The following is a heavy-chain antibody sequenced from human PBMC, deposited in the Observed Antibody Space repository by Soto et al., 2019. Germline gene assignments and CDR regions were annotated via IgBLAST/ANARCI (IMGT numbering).Heavy chain of an antibody. V-gene: IGHV4-38-2*02. Sequence: PSETLSLTCAVSGYSISSGYYWGWIRQPPGKGLEWIGSIYHSGSTYYNPSLKSRVTISVDTSKNQFSLKLSSVTAADTAVYYCARDPRIAAQGLDYWGQGTLVTVSS. CDR1: GYSISSGYY. J-gene: IGHJ4*02. D-gene: IGHD6-6*01. CDR3: ARDPRIAAQGLDY. CDR2: IYHSGST.